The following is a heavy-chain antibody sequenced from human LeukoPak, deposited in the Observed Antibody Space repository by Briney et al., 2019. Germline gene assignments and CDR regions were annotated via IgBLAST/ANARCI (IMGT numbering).Heavy chain of an antibody. D-gene: IGHD3-10*01. CDR2: IYYSGST. CDR1: GGSISSSSYY. J-gene: IGHJ3*02. Sequence: SETLSLTCTVSGGSISSSSYYWGWIRQPPGKGLEWIGSIYYSGSTYYNPSLKSRVTISVDTSKNQFSLKLSSVTAADTAVYYCTRSAKTMVRGVMYAFDIWGQGTMVTVSS. CDR3: TRSAKTMVRGVMYAFDI. V-gene: IGHV4-39*07.